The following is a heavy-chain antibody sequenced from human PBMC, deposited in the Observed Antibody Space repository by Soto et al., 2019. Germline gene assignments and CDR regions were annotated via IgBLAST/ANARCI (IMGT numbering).Heavy chain of an antibody. CDR2: IITILGTA. CDR1: GGTFSNYA. V-gene: IGHV1-69*01. CDR3: ARGRVVTAIPYYYYTMEV. J-gene: IGHJ6*02. Sequence: QVQLVQSGAEVKKPGSSGKVSCKASGGTFSNYAISWCGQAPGQGLEWMGGIITILGTANSEQKFQGRVTMTADESTSTAYMELSSLRSEATAVFCCARGRVVTAIPYYYYTMEVWGQGPTVTVSS. D-gene: IGHD2-21*02.